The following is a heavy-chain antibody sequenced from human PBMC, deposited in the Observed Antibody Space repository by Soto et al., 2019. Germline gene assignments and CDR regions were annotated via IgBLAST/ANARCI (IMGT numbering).Heavy chain of an antibody. J-gene: IGHJ6*03. D-gene: IGHD3-3*01. CDR1: GGSFSGYY. CDR3: ARGERITIFGVVIAPCYMDV. CDR2: INHSGST. Sequence: PSETLSLTCAVYGGSFSGYYWSWIRQPPGKGLEWIGEINHSGSTNYNPSLKSRVTISVDTSKNQFSLKLSSVTAADTAVYYCARGERITIFGVVIAPCYMDVWGKGTTVTVSS. V-gene: IGHV4-34*01.